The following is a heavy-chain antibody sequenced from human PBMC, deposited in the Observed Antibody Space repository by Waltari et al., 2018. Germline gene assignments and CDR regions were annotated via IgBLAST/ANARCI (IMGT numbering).Heavy chain of an antibody. D-gene: IGHD2-21*01. CDR3: ARHRHPGNSFDM. Sequence: QVQLQQRGAGLLRPSETLSLTCAVDSGSLSGRWWSWIRKPPGKGLEWIGESNESVYKYYTPSLRSRAAISVDTSRNQFSLKLSFVTAADTGVYYCARHRHPGNSFDMWGQGTVTVSS. V-gene: IGHV4-34*01. J-gene: IGHJ3*02. CDR1: SGSLSGRW. CDR2: SNESVYK.